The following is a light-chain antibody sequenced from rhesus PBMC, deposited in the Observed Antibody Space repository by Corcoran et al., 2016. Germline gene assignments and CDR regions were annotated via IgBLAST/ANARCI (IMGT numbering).Light chain of an antibody. J-gene: IGKJ1*01. V-gene: IGKV3-24*04. Sequence: ETVVTQSPATLALSPGERATLSCRASQSVGSYLAWYQQKPGQAPRALLSGASSRATGFPDRFSGSVSGTEFTLTIRSLEPEDVGVYYCQQSSNLWTFGQGTKVEIK. CDR2: GAS. CDR3: QQSSNLWT. CDR1: QSVGSY.